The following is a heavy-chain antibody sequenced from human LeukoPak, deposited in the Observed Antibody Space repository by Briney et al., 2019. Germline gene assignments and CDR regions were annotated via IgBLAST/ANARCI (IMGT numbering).Heavy chain of an antibody. CDR3: ATVTVSYYDLLTG. CDR2: MNPTNGNT. J-gene: IGHJ4*02. D-gene: IGHD3-9*01. CDR1: GYTFTRYD. V-gene: IGHV1-8*01. Sequence: ASVKVSCKASGYTFTRYDINWVRQATGQGLEWMGWMNPTNGNTGYAQKFQVRVTMTRNTSISTAYMELSSLRSDDTAVYYCATVTVSYYDLLTGWGPGTRVIVSS.